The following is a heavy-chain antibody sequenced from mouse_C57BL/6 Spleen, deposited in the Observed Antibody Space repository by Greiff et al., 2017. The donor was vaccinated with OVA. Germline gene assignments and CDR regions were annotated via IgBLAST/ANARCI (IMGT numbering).Heavy chain of an antibody. J-gene: IGHJ2*01. CDR2: IDPENGDT. CDR1: GFNIKDDY. D-gene: IGHD1-1*01. CDR3: TLYYYGSSYYFDY. Sequence: VHVKQSGAELVRPGASVKLSCTASGFNIKDDYMHWVKQRPEQGLEWIGWIDPENGDTEYASKFQGKATITADTSSNTAYLQLSSLTSEDTAVYYCTLYYYGSSYYFDYWGQGTTLTVSS. V-gene: IGHV14-4*01.